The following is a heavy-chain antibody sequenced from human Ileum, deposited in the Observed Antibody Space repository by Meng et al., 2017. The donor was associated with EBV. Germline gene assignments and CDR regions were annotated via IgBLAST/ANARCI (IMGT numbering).Heavy chain of an antibody. V-gene: IGHV6-1*01. Sequence: SGPGLAQHSQSLSLSCVISGDSVYSEKTACNWIRQSPSRGVEWLGITYRRSRWYYDYALSVKSRINISPDTSKNHVSLQLNSVTDEDTGIYYCATSRIAKFDRWGQGTLVTVSS. CDR3: ATSRIAKFDR. CDR2: TYRRSRWYY. CDR1: GDSVYSEKTA. J-gene: IGHJ5*02.